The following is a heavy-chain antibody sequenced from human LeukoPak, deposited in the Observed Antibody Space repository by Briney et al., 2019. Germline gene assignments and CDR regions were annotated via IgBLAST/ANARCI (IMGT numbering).Heavy chain of an antibody. V-gene: IGHV3-48*04. Sequence: AGGSLRLSCAASGFTFSSYSMNWVRQAPGKGLEWVSYISSSSSTIYYADSVKGRFTISRDNAKNSLYLQMNSLRAEDTAVYYCARDRPHMDVWGKGTTVTVSS. CDR2: ISSSSSTI. J-gene: IGHJ6*03. CDR3: ARDRPHMDV. CDR1: GFTFSSYS.